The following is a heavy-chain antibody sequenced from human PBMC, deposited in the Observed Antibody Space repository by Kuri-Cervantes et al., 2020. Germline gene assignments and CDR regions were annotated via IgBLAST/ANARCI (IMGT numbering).Heavy chain of an antibody. V-gene: IGHV3-30-3*02. CDR1: GFTFSSYA. D-gene: IGHD3-16*01. CDR3: AKNLGDPY. CDR2: ISYDGSNK. Sequence: GESLKISCAASGFTFSSYAMHWVRQAPGKGLEWVAVISYDGSNKYYADSVKGRFTISRDNSKNTLYLQMNSLRAEDTAVYYCAKNLGDPYWGQGTLVTVSS. J-gene: IGHJ4*02.